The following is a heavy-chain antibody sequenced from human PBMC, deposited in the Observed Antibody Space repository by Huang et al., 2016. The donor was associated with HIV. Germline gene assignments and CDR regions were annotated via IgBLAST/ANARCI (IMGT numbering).Heavy chain of an antibody. CDR2: IYPGDSDT. Sequence: SCKGSGYRFRSNWIGWVRQMPGKGLEWMGIIYPGDSDTRYSPSFQGQVTIAADKSIKTAYLQWSSLKASYTAMYYCARLIGSPSFYYGLDVWGQGTTVTVSS. CDR3: ARLIGSPSFYYGLDV. D-gene: IGHD3-10*01. CDR1: GYRFRSNW. J-gene: IGHJ6*02. V-gene: IGHV5-51*01.